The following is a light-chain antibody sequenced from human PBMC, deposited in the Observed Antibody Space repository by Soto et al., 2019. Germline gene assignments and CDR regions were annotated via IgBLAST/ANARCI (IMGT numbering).Light chain of an antibody. CDR3: QSYDSSLSVVV. J-gene: IGLJ2*01. CDR2: GNS. Sequence: QSVLTQPPSVSGAPGQRVTISCTGSSSNIGAGYDLHWYQQLPGTAPKLLIYGNSNRPSGDPDRFSGSKSGPSASLAITGLQAEDEADYYCQSYDSSLSVVVFGGGTKLTVL. V-gene: IGLV1-40*01. CDR1: SSNIGAGYD.